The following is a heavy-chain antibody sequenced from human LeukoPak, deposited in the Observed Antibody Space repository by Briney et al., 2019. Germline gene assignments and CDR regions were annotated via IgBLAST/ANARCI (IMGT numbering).Heavy chain of an antibody. CDR1: GGSFSGYY. V-gene: IGHV4-34*01. J-gene: IGHJ4*02. D-gene: IGHD3-10*01. Sequence: PSETLSLTCAVYGGSFSGYYWSWIRQPPGKGLEWIGEINHSGSTNYNPSLKSRVTISVGTSKNQFSLKLSSVTAADTAVYYCVVPGSGSYSPDYWGQGTLVTVSS. CDR3: VVPGSGSYSPDY. CDR2: INHSGST.